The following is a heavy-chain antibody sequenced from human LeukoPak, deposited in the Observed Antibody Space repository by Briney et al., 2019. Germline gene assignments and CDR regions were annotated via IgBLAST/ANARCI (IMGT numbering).Heavy chain of an antibody. V-gene: IGHV3-30*18. D-gene: IGHD2-15*01. Sequence: GGSLRLSCAASGFTFSNYGMHWVRQAPGKGLEWVALISYDGSNKYYADSVKGRFTISRDNSKNTLYLQMNSLRAEDTAVYYCAKIIYCSGGSCYSYYYYGMDVWGQGTTVTVSS. CDR3: AKIIYCSGGSCYSYYYYGMDV. CDR1: GFTFSNYG. J-gene: IGHJ6*02. CDR2: ISYDGSNK.